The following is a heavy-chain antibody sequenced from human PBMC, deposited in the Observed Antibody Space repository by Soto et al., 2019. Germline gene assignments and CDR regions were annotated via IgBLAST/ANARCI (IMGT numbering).Heavy chain of an antibody. D-gene: IGHD3-10*01. CDR1: GGTFSSYA. CDR3: ARGNFMVRGVAGPYYYYGMDV. J-gene: IGHJ6*02. V-gene: IGHV1-69*13. CDR2: IIPIFGTA. Sequence: SVKVSCKASGGTFSSYAVSWVRQAPGQGLEWMGGIIPIFGTANYAQKFQGRVTITADESTSTAYMELSSLRSEDTAVYYCARGNFMVRGVAGPYYYYGMDVWGQGTTVTVSS.